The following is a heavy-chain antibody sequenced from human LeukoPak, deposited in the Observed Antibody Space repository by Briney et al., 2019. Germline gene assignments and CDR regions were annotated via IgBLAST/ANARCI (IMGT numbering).Heavy chain of an antibody. CDR3: AKDLRYSSWGRGIDY. V-gene: IGHV3-73*01. CDR1: GFAFSGSA. D-gene: IGHD6-6*01. J-gene: IGHJ4*02. Sequence: PGGSLRLSCAASGFAFSGSAVHWVRQASGKGLEWVGRIRSKANGYTTAYGASVKGRFTISRDNSKNTLYLQMNSLRAEDTAVYYCAKDLRYSSWGRGIDYWGQGTLVTVSS. CDR2: IRSKANGYTT.